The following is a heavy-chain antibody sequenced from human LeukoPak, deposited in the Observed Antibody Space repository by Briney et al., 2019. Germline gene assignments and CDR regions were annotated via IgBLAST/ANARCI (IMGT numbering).Heavy chain of an antibody. D-gene: IGHD2-15*01. V-gene: IGHV4-34*01. CDR3: ARLAGEEVVAANLGSNPSYYYGMDV. Sequence: PSETLSLTCAVYGGSFSGYYWSWICQPPGKGLEWIGEINHSGSTNYNPSLKSRVTISVDTSKNQFSLKLSSVTAADTAVYYCARLAGEEVVAANLGSNPSYYYGMDVWGQGTTVTVSS. CDR1: GGSFSGYY. CDR2: INHSGST. J-gene: IGHJ6*02.